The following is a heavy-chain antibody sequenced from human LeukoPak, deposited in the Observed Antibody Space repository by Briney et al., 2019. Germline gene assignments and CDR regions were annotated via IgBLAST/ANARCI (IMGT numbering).Heavy chain of an antibody. J-gene: IGHJ4*02. D-gene: IGHD4-17*01. CDR1: GYSITAGYY. CDR2: VHHSANT. V-gene: IGHV4-38-2*01. CDR3: ARRGINSVTKRAYDS. Sequence: SETLSLTCVVSGYSITAGYYWDWIRQSPGKGLEWLGSVHHSANTFPNPSLKSPLTISVDTSKNQFSLRLGSVTAADTAIYFCARRGINSVTKRAYDSWGQGTLVTVSP.